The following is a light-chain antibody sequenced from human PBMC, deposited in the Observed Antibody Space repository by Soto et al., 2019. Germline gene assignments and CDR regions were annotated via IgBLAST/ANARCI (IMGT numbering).Light chain of an antibody. CDR2: GNS. Sequence: QSVLTQPPSVSGAPGQRVTISCTGSSSNIGAGYDVHWYQQVPGTAPKLLIYGNSNRPSGVPDRFSGSKSGTSASLAITGLQAEYEADYYCQSYDSSLSYLFGTGTEVTVL. J-gene: IGLJ1*01. CDR3: QSYDSSLSYL. CDR1: SSNIGAGYD. V-gene: IGLV1-40*01.